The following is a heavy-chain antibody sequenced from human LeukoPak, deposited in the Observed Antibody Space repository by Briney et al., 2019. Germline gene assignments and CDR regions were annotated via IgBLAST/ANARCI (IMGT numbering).Heavy chain of an antibody. CDR3: ARVDCSSTSCYDYYYYYYMDV. CDR2: IIPIFGTA. V-gene: IGHV1-69*13. Sequence: SMKVSCKASGGTFSSYAISWVRQAPGQGLEWMGGIIPIFGTANYAQKFRGRVTITADESTSTAYMELSSLRPEDTAVYYCARVDCSSTSCYDYYYYYYMDVWGKGTTVTVSS. J-gene: IGHJ6*03. CDR1: GGTFSSYA. D-gene: IGHD2-2*01.